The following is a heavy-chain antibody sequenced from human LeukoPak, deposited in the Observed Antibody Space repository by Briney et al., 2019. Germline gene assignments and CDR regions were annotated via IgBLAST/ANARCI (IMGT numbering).Heavy chain of an antibody. CDR2: IYTSGST. Sequence: PSQTLSLTCTVSGGSISSGSYYWSWIRQPAGTGLEWIGRIYTSGSTNYNPSLKSRVTISVDTSKNQFSLKLSSVTAADTAVYYCARDPLYSSSSGTDYWGQGTLVTVSS. CDR1: GGSISSGSYY. V-gene: IGHV4-61*02. J-gene: IGHJ4*02. CDR3: ARDPLYSSSSGTDY. D-gene: IGHD6-6*01.